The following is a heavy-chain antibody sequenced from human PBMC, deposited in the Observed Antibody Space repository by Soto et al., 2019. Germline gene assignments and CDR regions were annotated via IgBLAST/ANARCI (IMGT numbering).Heavy chain of an antibody. V-gene: IGHV5-51*01. D-gene: IGHD6-19*01. CDR2: IYPGDSDT. J-gene: IGHJ4*02. CDR1: GYSFTNYW. Sequence: GESLKISCKGSGYSFTNYWIGWVRQMPGKGLEWMRIIYPGDSDTRYSPSFQGQVTISADKSISTAYLQWSSLKASDTSMYYCARHQVLAVAGNFDYWGQGTLVTVSS. CDR3: ARHQVLAVAGNFDY.